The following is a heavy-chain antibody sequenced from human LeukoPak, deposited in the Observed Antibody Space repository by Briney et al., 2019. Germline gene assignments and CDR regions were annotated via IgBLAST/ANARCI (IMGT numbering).Heavy chain of an antibody. V-gene: IGHV3-20*04. CDR2: INWSGKST. CDR3: ARAPITSPFYFDY. Sequence: GGSLRLSCTASGFVFDEHGMTWVRQVPGKELEWVSGINWSGKSTSYGDPVRGRFTISRDNAKNSLSLQMDSLRAEDTALYYCARAPITSPFYFDYWGQGTLVTVSS. D-gene: IGHD2-2*01. CDR1: GFVFDEHG. J-gene: IGHJ4*02.